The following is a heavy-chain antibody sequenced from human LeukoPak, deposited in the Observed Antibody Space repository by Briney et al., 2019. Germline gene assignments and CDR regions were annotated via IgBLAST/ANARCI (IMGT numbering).Heavy chain of an antibody. CDR1: GFTFSTYW. CDR2: MKRDGSEI. V-gene: IGHV3-7*03. CDR3: ARRNAMDV. J-gene: IGHJ6*02. Sequence: GSLRLSCSASGFTFSTYWMSWVRQAPGKGLEWVANMKRDGSEIYYVDSVRGRFTISRDNARNSLYLQLNSLRAEDTAVYYCARRNAMDVWGQGTTVIVFS.